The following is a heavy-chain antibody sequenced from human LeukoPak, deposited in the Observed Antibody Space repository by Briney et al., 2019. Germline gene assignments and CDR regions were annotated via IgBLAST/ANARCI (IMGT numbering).Heavy chain of an antibody. J-gene: IGHJ4*02. CDR3: AKVAFRSSSYISGIEY. Sequence: GGSLRLSCAASGFTVSSNYMSWVRQAPGKGLDWVSVIYSGGSTYYADSVKGRLTISRDNSKNTLYLQMNGLRAEDTAVYYCAKVAFRSSSYISGIEYWGQGTLVTVSS. CDR2: IYSGGST. V-gene: IGHV3-53*01. D-gene: IGHD6-6*01. CDR1: GFTVSSNY.